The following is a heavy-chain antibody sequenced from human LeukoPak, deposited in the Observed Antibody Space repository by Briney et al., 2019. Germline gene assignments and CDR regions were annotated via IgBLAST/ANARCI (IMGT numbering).Heavy chain of an antibody. CDR3: AKDGLMVRGVKDAFDI. J-gene: IGHJ3*02. V-gene: IGHV3-9*01. CDR1: GFTFDDYA. CDR2: ISWNSGSI. Sequence: GGSLRLSCAASGFTFDDYAMHWVRQAPGKGREWVSGISWNSGSIGYADSVKGRFTISRDNAKNSLYLQMNSLRAEDTALYYCAKDGLMVRGVKDAFDIWGQGTMVTVSS. D-gene: IGHD3-10*01.